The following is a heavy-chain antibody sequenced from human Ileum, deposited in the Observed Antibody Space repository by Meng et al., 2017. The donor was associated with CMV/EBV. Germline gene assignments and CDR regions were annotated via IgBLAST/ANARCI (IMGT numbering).Heavy chain of an antibody. J-gene: IGHJ5*02. CDR2: ITPVVGIP. Sequence: SGKASGCTVSSYTISWVRQAPGQGLEWMGGITPVVGIPNYAQEFQGRVTITADDSTSTAYMELSSLRSEDTAVYYCARRFLGNWFDPWGQGTLVTVSS. CDR3: ARRFLGNWFDP. CDR1: GCTVSSYT. D-gene: IGHD3-3*01. V-gene: IGHV1-69*01.